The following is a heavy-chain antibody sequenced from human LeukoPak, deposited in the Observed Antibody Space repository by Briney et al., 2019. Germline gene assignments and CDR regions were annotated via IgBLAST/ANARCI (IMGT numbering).Heavy chain of an antibody. CDR1: GYTFTSYA. Sequence: GASVKVSCKASGYTFTSYAMHWVRQDPGQRLEWMGWINAGNGNTKYSQEFQGRVTITRDTSASTAYMELSSLRSEDMAVYYCARGFCSSTSCYAWFDPWGQGTLVTVSS. V-gene: IGHV1-3*03. J-gene: IGHJ5*02. CDR2: INAGNGNT. D-gene: IGHD2-2*01. CDR3: ARGFCSSTSCYAWFDP.